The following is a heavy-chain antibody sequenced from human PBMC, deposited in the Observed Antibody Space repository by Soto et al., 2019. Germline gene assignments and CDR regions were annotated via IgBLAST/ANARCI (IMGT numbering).Heavy chain of an antibody. D-gene: IGHD3-3*01. Sequence: AGGSLRLSCAASGFTFSSYGMHWVRQAPGKGLEWVAVISYDGSNKYYADSVKGRFTISRDNSKNTLYLQMNSLRAEDTAVYYCAKETRFLEWLNWFDPWGQGTLVTVSS. V-gene: IGHV3-30*18. J-gene: IGHJ5*02. CDR2: ISYDGSNK. CDR3: AKETRFLEWLNWFDP. CDR1: GFTFSSYG.